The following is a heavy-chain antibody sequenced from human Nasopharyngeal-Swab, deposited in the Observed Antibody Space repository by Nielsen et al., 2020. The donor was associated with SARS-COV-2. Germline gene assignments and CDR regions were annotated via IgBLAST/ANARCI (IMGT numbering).Heavy chain of an antibody. D-gene: IGHD6-6*01. J-gene: IGHJ4*02. Sequence: GGSLRLSCAASGFAFSSYGMHWVRQAPGKGLVWVSSMNSDGSSINYADSVKGRFSISRDNAENTLYLQMNSLRPEDTAVYYCTREYTRSSGFDYWGQGILVTVSS. CDR3: TREYTRSSGFDY. CDR1: GFAFSSYG. CDR2: MNSDGSSI. V-gene: IGHV3-74*01.